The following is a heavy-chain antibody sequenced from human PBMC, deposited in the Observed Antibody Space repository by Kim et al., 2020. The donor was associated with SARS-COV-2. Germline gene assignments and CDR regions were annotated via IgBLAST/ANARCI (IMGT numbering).Heavy chain of an antibody. CDR1: GGSISSYY. CDR2: IYYSGST. V-gene: IGHV4-59*01. Sequence: SETLSLTCTVSGGSISSYYWSWIRQPPGKGLEWIGYIYYSGSTNYNPSLKSRVTISVDTSKNQFSLKLSSVTAADTAVYYCARECSSGCQGFDYWGQGTLVTVSS. D-gene: IGHD6-19*01. J-gene: IGHJ4*02. CDR3: ARECSSGCQGFDY.